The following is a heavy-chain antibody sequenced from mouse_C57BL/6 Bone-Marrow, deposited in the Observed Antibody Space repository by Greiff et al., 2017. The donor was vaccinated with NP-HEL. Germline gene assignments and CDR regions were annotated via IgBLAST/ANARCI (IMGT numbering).Heavy chain of an antibody. CDR1: GYTFTSYW. CDR2: IYPGNSDT. CDR3: TRDGSSFWYFDV. Sequence: VQLQQSGTALARPGASVKMSCKTSGYTFTSYWMHWVKQRPGQGLEWIGAIYPGNSDTSYNQKFKGKAKLTAVTSASTAYMELSSLTNEDSAVYYCTRDGSSFWYFDVWGTGTTVTVSS. V-gene: IGHV1-5*01. D-gene: IGHD1-1*01. J-gene: IGHJ1*03.